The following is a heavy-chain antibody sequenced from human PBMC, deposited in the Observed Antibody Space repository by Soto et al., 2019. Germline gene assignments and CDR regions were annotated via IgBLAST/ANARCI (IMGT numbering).Heavy chain of an antibody. CDR3: AKDPSPPLIGSYG. CDR2: ISGSGGTT. V-gene: IGHV3-23*01. CDR1: GFTFSSYA. D-gene: IGHD3-22*01. J-gene: IGHJ1*01. Sequence: GGSLRLSCAASGFTFSSYAMRWVRQAPGKGLEWVSAISGSGGTTYYADSVKGRFTISRDNSKNTLYLQMNSLRAEDTAVYYCAKDPSPPLIGSYGWGQKTLGSVSS.